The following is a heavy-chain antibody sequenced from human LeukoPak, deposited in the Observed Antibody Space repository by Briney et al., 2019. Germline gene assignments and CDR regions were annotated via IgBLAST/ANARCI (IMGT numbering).Heavy chain of an antibody. Sequence: SETLSLTCAVYGGSFSGYYWSWIRQPPGKGLEWIGEINHSGSTNYNPSLKSRVTISVDKSKNQFSLKLSSVTAADTAVYYCARAHGDSLDYWGQGTLVTVSS. J-gene: IGHJ4*02. CDR1: GGSFSGYY. D-gene: IGHD4-17*01. CDR3: ARAHGDSLDY. CDR2: INHSGST. V-gene: IGHV4-34*01.